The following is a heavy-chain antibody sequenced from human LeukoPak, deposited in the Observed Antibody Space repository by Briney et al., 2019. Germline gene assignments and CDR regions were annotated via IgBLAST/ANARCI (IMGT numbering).Heavy chain of an antibody. CDR2: INHSGCT. V-gene: IGHV4-34*01. CDR3: ARATLLGYLDY. CDR1: GGSFSGYY. D-gene: IGHD3-9*01. J-gene: IGHJ4*02. Sequence: SETLSLTCAVYGGSFSGYYWSWIRQPPGKGLEWIGEINHSGCTNYNPSLKSRVTISVDTSKNQFSLKLSSVTAADTAVYYCARATLLGYLDYWGQGTLVTVSS.